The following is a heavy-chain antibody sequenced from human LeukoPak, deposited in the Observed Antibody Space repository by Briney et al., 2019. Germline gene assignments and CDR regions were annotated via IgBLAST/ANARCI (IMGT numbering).Heavy chain of an antibody. V-gene: IGHV3-30*02. J-gene: IGHJ5*02. CDR1: GFTFSNYG. CDR3: ARSGYNRFDP. CDR2: IRYDGSNK. D-gene: IGHD5-12*01. Sequence: GGSLRLSCAASGFTFSNYGMHWVRQAPGKGLEWVAFIRYDGSNKYYADSVKGRFTISRDNSKNMLYLQMNSLRAEDTAVYYCARSGYNRFDPWGQGTLVTVSS.